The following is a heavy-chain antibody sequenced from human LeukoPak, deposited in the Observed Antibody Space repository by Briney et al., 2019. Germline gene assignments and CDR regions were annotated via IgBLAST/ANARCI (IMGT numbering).Heavy chain of an antibody. Sequence: SETLSLTCAVSGYSISSGYYWGWIRQPPGKGLEWIGSIYHSGSTYYNPSLKSRVTISVDASKNQFSLKLSSVTAADTAVYYCARCAPAFGDYYDSALFDPWGQGTLVTVSS. D-gene: IGHD3-22*01. CDR1: GYSISSGYY. CDR2: IYHSGST. V-gene: IGHV4-38-2*01. CDR3: ARCAPAFGDYYDSALFDP. J-gene: IGHJ5*02.